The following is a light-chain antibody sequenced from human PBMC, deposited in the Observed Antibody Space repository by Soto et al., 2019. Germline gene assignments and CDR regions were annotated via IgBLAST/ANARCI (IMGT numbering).Light chain of an antibody. CDR1: QSISSY. Sequence: DIPMTQSPSSLSASVGDRVTITCRARQSISSYLNWYQQNPGKAPKLLIYAASSLQSGVPSRFSGSGSGTEFTLTISSLQPEDFATYYCQQSYSTPRTFGQGTMLEIK. CDR3: QQSYSTPRT. V-gene: IGKV1-39*01. J-gene: IGKJ2*01. CDR2: AAS.